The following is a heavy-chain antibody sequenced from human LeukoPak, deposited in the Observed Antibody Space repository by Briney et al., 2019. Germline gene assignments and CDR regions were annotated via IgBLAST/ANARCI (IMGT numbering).Heavy chain of an antibody. CDR3: ARDFMAWYYYDSSGYSDAFDI. Sequence: SGGSLRLSCAASGFTFSSYAMHWVRQAPGKGLEWVAVISYDGSNKYYADSVKGRFTISRDNSKNTLYLQMNSLRAEDTAVYYCARDFMAWYYYDSSGYSDAFDIWGQGTMVTVSS. D-gene: IGHD3-22*01. CDR1: GFTFSSYA. CDR2: ISYDGSNK. V-gene: IGHV3-30-3*01. J-gene: IGHJ3*02.